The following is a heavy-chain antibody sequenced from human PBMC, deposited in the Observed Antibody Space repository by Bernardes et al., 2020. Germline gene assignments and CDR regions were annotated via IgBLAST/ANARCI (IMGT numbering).Heavy chain of an antibody. J-gene: IGHJ4*02. Sequence: GGSLRLSCAASGFILDTFAMSWVRQVPGRGLEWVSGVSGSGDTYYADAVKGRFTISRDNCKNILFLQMNDLRAEDTAVYYCAKDYCGGDCDFFDYWGQGTVVAVYS. V-gene: IGHV3-23*01. CDR1: GFILDTFA. CDR2: VSGSGDT. CDR3: AKDYCGGDCDFFDY. D-gene: IGHD2-21*02.